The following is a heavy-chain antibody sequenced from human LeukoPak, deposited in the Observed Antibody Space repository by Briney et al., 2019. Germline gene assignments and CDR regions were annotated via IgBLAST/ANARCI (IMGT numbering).Heavy chain of an antibody. CDR3: ARDPGYGGNSYYYYTMDV. D-gene: IGHD4-23*01. J-gene: IGHJ6*02. CDR2: IKPSDGST. Sequence: ASVKVSCKASGYTFTNYYIHWVRQAPGQGLEWLGIIKPSDGSTTYAQKFQGRVTMTRDTSTRTVYMELSSLRSEDTAVYYCARDPGYGGNSYYYYTMDVWGQGTTVTVSS. CDR1: GYTFTNYY. V-gene: IGHV1-46*01.